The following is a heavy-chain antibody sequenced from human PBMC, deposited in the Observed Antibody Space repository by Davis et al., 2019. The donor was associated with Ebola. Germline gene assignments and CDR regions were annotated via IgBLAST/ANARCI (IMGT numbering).Heavy chain of an antibody. V-gene: IGHV4-34*01. D-gene: IGHD1-20*01. CDR3: ARDPITGTTGYYYYYGMDV. J-gene: IGHJ6*02. CDR1: GGSFSGYY. Sequence: SETLSLTCAVYGGSFSGYYWSWIRQPPGKGLEWIGEINHSGSTNYNPSLKSRVTISVDTSKNRFSLKLSSVTAADTAVYYCARDPITGTTGYYYYYGMDVWGQGTTVTVSS. CDR2: INHSGST.